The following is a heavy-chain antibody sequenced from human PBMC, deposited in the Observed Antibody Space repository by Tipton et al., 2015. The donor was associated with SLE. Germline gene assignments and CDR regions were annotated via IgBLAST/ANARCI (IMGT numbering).Heavy chain of an antibody. D-gene: IGHD2-15*01. CDR1: GGSISSYY. V-gene: IGHV4-4*08. CDR2: IYSSGST. J-gene: IGHJ6*02. Sequence: TLSLTCTVSGGSISSYYWSWIRQPPGKGLEWIGYIYSSGSTNYNPSLKSRVTISVDTSKNQFSLKLSSVTAADTAVYYCAAVAASRYYYGMDVWGQGTTVTVSS. CDR3: AAVAASRYYYGMDV.